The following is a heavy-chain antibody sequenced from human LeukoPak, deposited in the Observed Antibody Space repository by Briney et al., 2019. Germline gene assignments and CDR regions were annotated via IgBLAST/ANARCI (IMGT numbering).Heavy chain of an antibody. CDR2: VYYNGNT. V-gene: IGHV4-39*01. Sequence: SETLSLTCTVFGGSISSSGSYWAWIRQPPGKGLEWIANVYYNGNTYYNSSLKNRVTISADTSKNQFSLNLRSATAADPAVYYCARLLSPGWFDPWGQGTLVIVSS. D-gene: IGHD2/OR15-2a*01. CDR3: ARLLSPGWFDP. CDR1: GGSISSSGSY. J-gene: IGHJ5*02.